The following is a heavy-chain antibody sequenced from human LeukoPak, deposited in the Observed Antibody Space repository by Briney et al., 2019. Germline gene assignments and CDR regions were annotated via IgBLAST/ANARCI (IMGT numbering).Heavy chain of an antibody. CDR3: ARSGSSTFDY. Sequence: SETLTLTCTVSGGSISSGSYYWSWIRQPAGKGLEWIGRIYTSGSTNYNPSLKSRVTISVDTSKNQFSLKLSSVTAADTAVFYCARSGSSTFDYWGQGTLVTVSS. CDR1: GGSISSGSYY. D-gene: IGHD6-19*01. CDR2: IYTSGST. J-gene: IGHJ4*02. V-gene: IGHV4-61*02.